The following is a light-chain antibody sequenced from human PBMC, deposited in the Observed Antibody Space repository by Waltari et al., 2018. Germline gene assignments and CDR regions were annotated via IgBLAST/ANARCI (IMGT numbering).Light chain of an antibody. Sequence: SSELTQDPAVSVALGQTVRITCQGDSLRSYYASWYQQKPGQAPVLVIYGKNNRPSGIPDRFSGSSSGNTASLTITGAQAEDDADYDCNSRDSGGNHRVFGGGTKLTV. CDR2: GKN. CDR1: SLRSYY. V-gene: IGLV3-19*01. CDR3: NSRDSGGNHRV. J-gene: IGLJ3*02.